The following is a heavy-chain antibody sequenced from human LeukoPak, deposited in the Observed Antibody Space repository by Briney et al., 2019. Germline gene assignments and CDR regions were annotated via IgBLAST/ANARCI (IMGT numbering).Heavy chain of an antibody. D-gene: IGHD3-16*02. J-gene: IGHJ4*02. CDR1: GFTFSSYA. CDR3: ASTPFYDYVWGSYRYRGLFDN. V-gene: IGHV3-23*01. Sequence: GGSLRLSCAASGFTFSSYAMSWVRQAPGKGLEWVSAISGSGGCTYYADSVKGRFTISRDNSKNTLYLQMNSLRAEDTAVYYCASTPFYDYVWGSYRYRGLFDNWGQGTPVSVSS. CDR2: ISGSGGCT.